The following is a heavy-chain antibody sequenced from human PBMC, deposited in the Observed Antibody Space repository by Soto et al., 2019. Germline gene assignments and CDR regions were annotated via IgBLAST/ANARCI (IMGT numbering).Heavy chain of an antibody. J-gene: IGHJ4*02. CDR1: GFTFNGSA. CDR2: IRSKANSYAT. CDR3: TRPLSSGWYHY. Sequence: GGSLRLSCAASGFTFNGSAMHWVRQASGKGLEWVGRIRSKANSYATAYAASGKGRFTISRDDSKNTAYLQMNSLKTEDTAVYYCTRPLSSGWYHYWGQGTLVTVSS. V-gene: IGHV3-73*01. D-gene: IGHD6-19*01.